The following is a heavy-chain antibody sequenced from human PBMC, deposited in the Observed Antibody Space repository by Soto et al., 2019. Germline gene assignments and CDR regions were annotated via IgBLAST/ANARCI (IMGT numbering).Heavy chain of an antibody. CDR1: GFTFSSYG. D-gene: IGHD4-17*01. Sequence: QVQLVESGGGVVQPGRSLRLSCAASGFTFSSYGMHWVRQAPGKGLEWVAVISYDGSNKYYADSVKGRFTISRDNSKNTLYLQMNSLRAEDTAVYYCATLMTTVTVDYWGQGTLVTVSS. CDR2: ISYDGSNK. J-gene: IGHJ4*02. V-gene: IGHV3-30*03. CDR3: ATLMTTVTVDY.